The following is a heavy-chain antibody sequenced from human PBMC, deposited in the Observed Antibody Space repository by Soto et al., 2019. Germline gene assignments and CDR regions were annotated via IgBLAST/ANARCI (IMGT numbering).Heavy chain of an antibody. CDR1: GGSMSSYY. CDR3: ARDRYTTGWYYFDP. D-gene: IGHD6-19*01. V-gene: IGHV4-59*01. J-gene: IGHJ5*02. Sequence: PSETLSLTCTVSGGSMSSYYWSWIRQPPGKGLEWIGYIYYGGNTNYNPSLKSRVTISLDTSKNQFSLKLSPVTAADTAVYYCARDRYTTGWYYFDPWGQGTLVTVYS. CDR2: IYYGGNT.